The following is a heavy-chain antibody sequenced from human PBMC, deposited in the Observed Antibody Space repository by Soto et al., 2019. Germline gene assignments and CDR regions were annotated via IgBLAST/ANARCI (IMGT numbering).Heavy chain of an antibody. CDR1: GGSISSGGYY. CDR2: IYYSGST. D-gene: IGHD3-10*01. CDR3: ARDFFGTKAGTNWFDP. Sequence: QVQLQESGPGLVKPSQTLSLTCTVSGGSISSGGYYWSWIRQHPGKGLEWIGYIYYSGSTYYNPSLKSRVTMAVDTSKNQFSLKLSSVTAADTAVYYCARDFFGTKAGTNWFDPWGQGTLVTVSS. V-gene: IGHV4-31*03. J-gene: IGHJ5*02.